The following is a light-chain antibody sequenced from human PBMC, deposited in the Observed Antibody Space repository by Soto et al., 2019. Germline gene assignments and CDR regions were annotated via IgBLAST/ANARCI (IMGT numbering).Light chain of an antibody. CDR2: RNS. CDR3: MQAKDLPHT. V-gene: IGKV2-24*01. CDR1: QSLVGSDGVTF. Sequence: IVMTQTPLSSRVILGQPASISCRSSQSLVGSDGVTFLTWLQQRPGQPPRLLIYRNSARFLGASDRFSGSGAGTDFTLVISRVEPEDVGIYYCMQAKDLPHTFGHGTKLEIE. J-gene: IGKJ2*01.